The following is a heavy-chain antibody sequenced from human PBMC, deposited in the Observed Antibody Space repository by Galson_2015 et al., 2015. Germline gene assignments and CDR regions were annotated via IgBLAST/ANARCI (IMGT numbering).Heavy chain of an antibody. V-gene: IGHV3-74*01. D-gene: IGHD5-18*01. CDR2: INSDGSRI. CDR3: AAGYDYFDF. J-gene: IGHJ4*02. Sequence: SLRLSCAASGFTFSSYWMHWVRQGPGKGLVWVSRINSDGSRISYADSVKGRFTISRDNAENTLYLQMNGLRAEDTAVYYCAAGYDYFDFWGQGTLVTVSS. CDR1: GFTFSSYW.